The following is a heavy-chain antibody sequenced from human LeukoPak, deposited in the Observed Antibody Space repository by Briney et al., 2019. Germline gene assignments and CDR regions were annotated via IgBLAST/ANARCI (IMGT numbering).Heavy chain of an antibody. J-gene: IGHJ4*02. CDR3: TRDIGGRPVY. Sequence: PGGSLRLSCEGSGYSFSRFWRHWVRQVPGEGLVWVSRLNEDGGITNYADFAKGRFTISRDDARNTLYLQMNSLSADDTAVYYCTRDIGGRPVYWGQRALVTVSS. V-gene: IGHV3-74*01. D-gene: IGHD3-16*01. CDR1: GYSFSRFW. CDR2: LNEDGGIT.